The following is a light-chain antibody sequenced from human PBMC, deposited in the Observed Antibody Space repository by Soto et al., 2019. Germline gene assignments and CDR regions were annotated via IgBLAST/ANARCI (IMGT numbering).Light chain of an antibody. CDR3: CSYVGSSTYV. CDR2: EGT. V-gene: IGLV2-23*01. CDR1: SSDVGTYNL. J-gene: IGLJ1*01. Sequence: QSVLTQPASVSGSPGQSITISCTGTSSDVGTYNLVSWYQQHPGKAPKLMVYEGTKRPSGVSNRFSGSKSGNTASLTISGLQAEDEADYYCCSYVGSSTYVFXTESKVAVL.